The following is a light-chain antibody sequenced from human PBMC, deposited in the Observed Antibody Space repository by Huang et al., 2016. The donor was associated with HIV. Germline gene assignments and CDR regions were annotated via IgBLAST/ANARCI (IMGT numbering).Light chain of an antibody. Sequence: EIVMTQFPATLSVSPGDRATLSCRASQGVGSNLAWYQHKPGQTPRLRIYGASTRATAIPGRFSGSGSGTEFTLTISSLQSEDFAVYYCQQYNNWPRTFGQGTKVEI. CDR1: QGVGSN. V-gene: IGKV3-15*01. CDR3: QQYNNWPRT. J-gene: IGKJ1*01. CDR2: GAS.